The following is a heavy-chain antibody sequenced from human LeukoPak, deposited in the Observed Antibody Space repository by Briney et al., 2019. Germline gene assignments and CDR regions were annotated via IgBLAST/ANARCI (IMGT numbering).Heavy chain of an antibody. CDR1: GFTLDDYG. Sequence: GGSRRLSCAASGFTLDDYGMSWVRQVPGKGLEWVSGINWNGGSTGYADSVKGRFTISRDNVKNSLYLQMNSLRAEDTAFYYCARKAGVANYYFDYWGQGTLVTVSS. CDR2: INWNGGST. V-gene: IGHV3-20*04. CDR3: ARKAGVANYYFDY. D-gene: IGHD1-1*01. J-gene: IGHJ4*02.